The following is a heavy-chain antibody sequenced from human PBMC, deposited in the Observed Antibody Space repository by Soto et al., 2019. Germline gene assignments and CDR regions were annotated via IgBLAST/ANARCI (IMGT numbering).Heavy chain of an antibody. J-gene: IGHJ4*02. CDR3: ARDWQTSGVDY. CDR1: GYTFTNYA. V-gene: IGHV1-3*01. D-gene: IGHD6-25*01. Sequence: QVQLVQSGAEVKKPGASVKISCKASGYTFTNYAIHWVRQAPGQGLECMGWINGGDEYTKHSQKFQGRVTITKDVSANIVDMELSSLTAEDTAVYFCARDWQTSGVDYWGQGTQVTV. CDR2: INGGDEYT.